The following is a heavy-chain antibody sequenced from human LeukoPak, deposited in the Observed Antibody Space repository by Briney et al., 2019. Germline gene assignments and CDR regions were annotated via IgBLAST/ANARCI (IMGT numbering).Heavy chain of an antibody. Sequence: GASVKVSCKASGYTFTGHYMHWVRQAPGQGLEWMGGIISIFGTSNYAQKFQGRVTITTDESTSTAYMELSSLRSEDTAVYYCARAVNDGYSYGYYYYYMDVWGKGTTVTVSS. V-gene: IGHV1-69*05. D-gene: IGHD5-18*01. CDR2: IISIFGTS. CDR3: ARAVNDGYSYGYYYYYMDV. J-gene: IGHJ6*03. CDR1: GYTFTGHY.